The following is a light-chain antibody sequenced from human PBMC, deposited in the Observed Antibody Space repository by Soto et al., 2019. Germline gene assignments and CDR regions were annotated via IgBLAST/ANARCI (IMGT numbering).Light chain of an antibody. CDR1: QSVSSSY. CDR2: GAS. J-gene: IGKJ1*01. V-gene: IGKV3-20*01. Sequence: EIVLTQSPGTLSLSPGERATLSCRASQSVSSSYLAWYQQKPGQAPRLLIYGASSRATAIPDRFSGSGSGTDFTLTISRLEPEDFAVYYCQQYGSSLWTFGQGTKGEIK. CDR3: QQYGSSLWT.